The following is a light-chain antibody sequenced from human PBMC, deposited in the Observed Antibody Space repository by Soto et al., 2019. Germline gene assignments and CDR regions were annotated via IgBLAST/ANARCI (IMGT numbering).Light chain of an antibody. J-gene: IGKJ4*01. CDR1: QDISSF. CDR3: QQYDNLPLT. Sequence: DIQMTESPSSLSASVGDRVTITCQARQDISSFLNWYQQKPGKAPKLLIYDASNLERGVPSRFSGSGSGTDFTLIISSLQPEDIATYYCQQYDNLPLTFGGGTKVDIK. V-gene: IGKV1-33*01. CDR2: DAS.